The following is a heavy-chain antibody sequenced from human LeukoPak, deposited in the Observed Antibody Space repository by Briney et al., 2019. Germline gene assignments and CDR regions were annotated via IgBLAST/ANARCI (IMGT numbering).Heavy chain of an antibody. CDR1: GFTFSSYW. J-gene: IGHJ5*02. Sequence: GGSLRLSCAASGFTFSSYWMSWVRQAPGKGLEWVANIKQDGSEKYYVDSVKGRFTISRDNAKNSLYLQMNSLRAEDTAVHYCAGGGFYYYDSSGYYGFDPWGQGTLVTVSS. CDR3: AGGGFYYYDSSGYYGFDP. CDR2: IKQDGSEK. D-gene: IGHD3-22*01. V-gene: IGHV3-7*01.